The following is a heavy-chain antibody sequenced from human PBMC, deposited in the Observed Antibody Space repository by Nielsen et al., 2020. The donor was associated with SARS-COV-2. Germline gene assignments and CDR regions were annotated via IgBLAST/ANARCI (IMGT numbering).Heavy chain of an antibody. CDR1: GFSFNSYW. D-gene: IGHD3-22*01. Sequence: GESLKISCAVSGFSFNSYWMHWVRRGPGRGLVWVSRINNDGSRSAYADAVKGRFIMSRDNARDTLSLQMNSLSVEDTAVYYCVRVRDDGHYYDTGPFDDWGQGALVTVSS. J-gene: IGHJ4*02. V-gene: IGHV3-74*01. CDR2: INNDGSRS. CDR3: VRVRDDGHYYDTGPFDD.